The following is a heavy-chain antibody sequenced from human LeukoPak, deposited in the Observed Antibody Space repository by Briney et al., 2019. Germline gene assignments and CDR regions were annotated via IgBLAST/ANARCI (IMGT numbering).Heavy chain of an antibody. CDR2: IYPGDSDT. CDR1: GSRFTSYW. V-gene: IGHV5-51*01. D-gene: IGHD1-1*01. CDR3: ARLSDGTGFDY. J-gene: IGHJ4*02. Sequence: GASLKISCKGSGSRFTSYWIGWVRQLPGKGLEWMGIIYPGDSDTRYSPSFQGQVTISADKSISTAYLQWSSLKASDTAMYYCARLSDGTGFDYWGQGTLVTVSS.